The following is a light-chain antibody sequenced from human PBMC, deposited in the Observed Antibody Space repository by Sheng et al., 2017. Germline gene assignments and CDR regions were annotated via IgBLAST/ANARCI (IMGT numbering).Light chain of an antibody. V-gene: IGKV3-15*01. CDR2: GAS. J-gene: IGKJ2*01. Sequence: EIVMTQSPATLSVSPGGRATLSCRASQSVRSSLAWYQQRPGQSPRLLIYGASIRAAGIPARFSGSGSGTEFTLTISGLQPEDFAVYYCQQYDDWPPYTFGQGTTLDVK. CDR3: QQYDDWPPYT. CDR1: QSVRSS.